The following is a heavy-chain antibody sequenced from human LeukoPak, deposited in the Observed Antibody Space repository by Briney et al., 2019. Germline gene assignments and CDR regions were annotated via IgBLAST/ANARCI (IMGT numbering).Heavy chain of an antibody. J-gene: IGHJ4*02. CDR2: IFYTGNT. D-gene: IGHD4-17*01. Sequence: PSETLSLTCTVSGDSINSGDYYWTWIRQSPGKGLEWIGHIFYTGNTYKNPSLKSRVTISLDTSKNQFSLNLSSVTAADTAMYYCARANGDYVVVDYWGQGTLVTVSS. CDR3: ARANGDYVVVDY. CDR1: GDSINSGDYY. V-gene: IGHV4-30-4*01.